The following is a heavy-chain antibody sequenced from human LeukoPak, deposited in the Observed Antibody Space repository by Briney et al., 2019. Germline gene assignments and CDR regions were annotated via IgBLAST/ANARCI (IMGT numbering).Heavy chain of an antibody. CDR3: AREWVLSDGSGSYFILFDI. D-gene: IGHD3-10*01. CDR2: INPNSGGT. V-gene: IGHV1-2*02. J-gene: IGHJ3*02. Sequence: ASVKVSCKASGYTFTSYGISWVRQAPGQGLEWMGWINPNSGGTNYAQKFQGRVTMTRDTSISTAYMELSRLRSDDTAVYYCAREWVLSDGSGSYFILFDIWGQGTMVTVSS. CDR1: GYTFTSYG.